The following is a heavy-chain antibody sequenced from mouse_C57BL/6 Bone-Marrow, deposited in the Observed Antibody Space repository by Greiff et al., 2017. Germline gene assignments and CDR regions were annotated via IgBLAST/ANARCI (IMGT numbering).Heavy chain of an antibody. CDR2: ISSGGSYT. D-gene: IGHD2-3*01. Sequence: VQLQQSGGDLVKPGGSLKLSCAASGFTFSSYGMSWVRQTPDKRLEWVATISSGGSYTYYPDSVKGRFTISRDNAKNTLYLQMSSLKSEDTAMYYCADGYPWFAYWGQGTLVTVSA. J-gene: IGHJ3*01. CDR3: ADGYPWFAY. V-gene: IGHV5-6*01. CDR1: GFTFSSYG.